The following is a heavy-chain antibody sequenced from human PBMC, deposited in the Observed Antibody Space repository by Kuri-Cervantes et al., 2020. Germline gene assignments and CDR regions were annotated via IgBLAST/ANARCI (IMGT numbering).Heavy chain of an antibody. J-gene: IGHJ3*01. V-gene: IGHV3-48*04. D-gene: IGHD4-23*01. CDR2: ISSSGSTI. Sequence: GGSLRLSCVASGLTFSSYSMNWVRQAPGKGLEWVSYISSSGSTIYYAGSVKGRFTISRDNAKNSLYLQMNSLRAEDTAVYYCARVRVRGFQVGGFDLWGQGTVVTVSS. CDR3: ARVRVRGFQVGGFDL. CDR1: GLTFSSYS.